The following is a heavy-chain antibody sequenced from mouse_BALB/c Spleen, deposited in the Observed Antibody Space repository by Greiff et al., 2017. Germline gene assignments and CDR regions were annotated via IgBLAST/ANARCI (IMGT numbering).Heavy chain of an antibody. V-gene: IGHV1-9*01. D-gene: IGHD2-10*01. CDR1: GYTFSSYW. CDR2: ILPGSGST. Sequence: VQGVESGAELMKPGASVKISCKATGYTFSSYWIEWVKQRPGHGLEWIGEILPGSGSTNYNEKFKGKATFTADTSSNTAYMQLSSLTSEDSAVYYGSRGENCAYSNPMDYRGQGTSVTVSS. CDR3: SRGENCAYSNPMDY. J-gene: IGHJ4*01.